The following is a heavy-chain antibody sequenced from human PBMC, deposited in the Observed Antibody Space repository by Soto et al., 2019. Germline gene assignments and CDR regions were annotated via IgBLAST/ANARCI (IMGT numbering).Heavy chain of an antibody. D-gene: IGHD5-18*01. J-gene: IGHJ6*02. CDR3: ARDVETTKANYYYYGMDV. V-gene: IGHV3-33*01. Sequence: QEQLVESGGGVVQPGRSLRLSCAASGFSFSSYAMHWVRQAPGKGLEWVALIWHDGSTTSYADSVKGRFTISRDNSKNTHYRQMNNLRAEDTAVYYCARDVETTKANYYYYGMDVWGRGTPVTVSS. CDR2: IWHDGSTT. CDR1: GFSFSSYA.